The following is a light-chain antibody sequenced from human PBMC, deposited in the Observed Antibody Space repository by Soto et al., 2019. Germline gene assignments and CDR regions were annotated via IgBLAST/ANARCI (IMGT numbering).Light chain of an antibody. J-gene: IGLJ1*01. CDR3: SSYTSTSTYV. Sequence: QSALTQPASVSGSPGQSITISCTGTSSDVGAYNYVSWYQLHPGKAPKLIIYDVTNRPSGVSNRFSGSKSGTTASLTISGLQAEDEADYYCSSYTSTSTYVFGPGTKLTVL. V-gene: IGLV2-14*03. CDR1: SSDVGAYNY. CDR2: DVT.